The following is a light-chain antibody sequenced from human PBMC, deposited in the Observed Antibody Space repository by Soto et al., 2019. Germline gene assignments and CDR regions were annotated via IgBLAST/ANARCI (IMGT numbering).Light chain of an antibody. Sequence: DIQMTQSPSYVSASVGDSVTITCRASQGISSWLAWYQQKPGKAHKXLIYAASSLQSGVPSRFSGIGSGTDFTLTISSLKPEDVAIDYCQQANSFPLTFGGGTKVDIK. CDR2: AAS. CDR3: QQANSFPLT. J-gene: IGKJ4*01. V-gene: IGKV1-12*01. CDR1: QGISSW.